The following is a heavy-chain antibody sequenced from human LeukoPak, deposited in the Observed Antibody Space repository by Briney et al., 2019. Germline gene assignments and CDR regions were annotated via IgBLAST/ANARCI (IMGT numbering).Heavy chain of an antibody. D-gene: IGHD1-26*01. CDR2: IGESGGST. V-gene: IGHV3-23*01. CDR3: AKGPTDSCWEKLHD. Sequence: PGGSLRLSCAASGFTVSTLAMTWVRQAPGKGPEWVSVIGESGGSTYYADSVKGRFTISRDESKNTLYLQMNSLRAEDTAVYYCAKGPTDSCWEKLHDWGQGTLVTVSS. CDR1: GFTVSTLA. J-gene: IGHJ4*02.